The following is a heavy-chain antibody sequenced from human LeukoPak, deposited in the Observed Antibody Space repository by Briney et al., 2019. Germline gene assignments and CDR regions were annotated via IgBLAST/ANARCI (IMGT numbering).Heavy chain of an antibody. CDR1: GFSFSNYA. D-gene: IGHD1-26*01. CDR3: AKDVIVGGSAGHASDI. Sequence: GGSLRLSCEASGFSFSNYAMTWVRQAPGKGLDWVPTISGSAGDTFYADSVKGRFSISRDNSKNTLYLQMNSLRAEDTATYYCAKDVIVGGSAGHASDIWGQGTMVTVSS. J-gene: IGHJ3*02. V-gene: IGHV3-23*01. CDR2: ISGSAGDT.